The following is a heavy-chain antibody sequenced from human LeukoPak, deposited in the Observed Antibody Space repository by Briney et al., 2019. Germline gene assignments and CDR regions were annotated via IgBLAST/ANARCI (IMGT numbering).Heavy chain of an antibody. D-gene: IGHD4-17*01. CDR2: IRSKANSYAT. CDR3: TVFTVTPNTNTFDI. Sequence: GGSLRLSCAASGFTFSGSAMHWVRQASGKGLEWVGRIRSKANSYATAYAASVKGRFTISRDDSKNTAYLQMNSPKTEDTAVYYCTVFTVTPNTNTFDIWGQGTMVTVSS. CDR1: GFTFSGSA. V-gene: IGHV3-73*01. J-gene: IGHJ3*02.